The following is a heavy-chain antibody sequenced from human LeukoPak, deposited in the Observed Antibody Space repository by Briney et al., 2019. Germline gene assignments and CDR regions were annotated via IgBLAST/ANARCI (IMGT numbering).Heavy chain of an antibody. Sequence: GGSLRLSCAASGFTFSSYTMSWVRQAPGKGLEWVANIKQDGSEKYYVDSVKGRFTISRDNAKNSLYPQMNSLRAEDTAVYYCARDRDSNYCYYGMDVWGQGTTVTVSS. D-gene: IGHD4-11*01. V-gene: IGHV3-7*03. CDR3: ARDRDSNYCYYGMDV. J-gene: IGHJ6*02. CDR1: GFTFSSYT. CDR2: IKQDGSEK.